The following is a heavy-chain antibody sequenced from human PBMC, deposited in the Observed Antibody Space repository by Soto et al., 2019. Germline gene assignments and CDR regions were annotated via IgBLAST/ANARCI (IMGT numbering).Heavy chain of an antibody. CDR1: GFTFSSYA. V-gene: IGHV3-23*01. J-gene: IGHJ4*02. CDR3: ARGGGIAVAGTHLDY. Sequence: EVQLLESGGGLVQPGGSLRLSCAASGFTFSSYAMSWVRQAPGKGLEWVSGIGGSGAGTNYADSVKGRFTISRDNSKNTLYLQMSSLRAEDPAVYYCARGGGIAVAGTHLDYWGQGTLVTVSS. CDR2: IGGSGAGT. D-gene: IGHD6-19*01.